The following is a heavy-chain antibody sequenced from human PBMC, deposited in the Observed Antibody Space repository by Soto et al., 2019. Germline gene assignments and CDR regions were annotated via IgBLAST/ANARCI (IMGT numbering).Heavy chain of an antibody. CDR3: ARVPDR. Sequence: SETLSLTCAVSGGSISSGGYSWSWIRQPPGKGLEWIGYIYHSGSTYYNSSLKSRVTISVDRSKNQFSLKLSSVTAADTAVYYCARVPDRWGQGTLVTVSS. D-gene: IGHD2-2*01. CDR2: IYHSGST. V-gene: IGHV4-30-2*01. CDR1: GGSISSGGYS. J-gene: IGHJ5*02.